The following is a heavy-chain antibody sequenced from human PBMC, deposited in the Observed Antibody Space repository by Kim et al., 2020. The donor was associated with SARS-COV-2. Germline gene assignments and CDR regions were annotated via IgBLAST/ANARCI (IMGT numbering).Heavy chain of an antibody. CDR3: AKEGRWGYYDSSGYYSDAFDY. D-gene: IGHD3-22*01. CDR2: ISGSGGST. CDR1: GFTFSSYA. V-gene: IGHV3-23*01. J-gene: IGHJ4*02. Sequence: GGSLRLSCAASGFTFSSYAMSWVRQAPGKGLEWVSAISGSGGSTYYADSVKGRFTISRDNSKNTLYLQMNSLRAEDTAVYYCAKEGRWGYYDSSGYYSDAFDYWGQGTLVTVSS.